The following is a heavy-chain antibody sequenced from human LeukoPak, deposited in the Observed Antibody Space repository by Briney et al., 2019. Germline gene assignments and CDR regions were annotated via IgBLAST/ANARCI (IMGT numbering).Heavy chain of an antibody. CDR3: ARHYGP. CDR1: GGSIRGSYYY. V-gene: IGHV4-39*01. CDR2: IYDSRST. Sequence: SETLSLTCTVSGGSIRGSYYYWGWIRPPPGKGLVWIGSIYDSRSTYYNPALKSGVTISVDASKNQFSLKLNSVTAADTAVYYCARHYGPWGQGTLVAVSS. D-gene: IGHD3-10*01. J-gene: IGHJ5*02.